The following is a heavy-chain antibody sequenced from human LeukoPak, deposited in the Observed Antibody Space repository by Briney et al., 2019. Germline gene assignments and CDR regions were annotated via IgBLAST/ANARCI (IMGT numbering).Heavy chain of an antibody. CDR2: INWNGGST. CDR1: GFTFDDYG. Sequence: PGGSLRLSCAASGFTFDDYGMSWVRQAPGKGLEWVSGINWNGGSTGYADSVKGRFTISRDNAKNTLYLQMNSLRAEDTAVYYCARDGMVRGVDHYYGMDVWGQGTTVTVSS. D-gene: IGHD3-10*01. CDR3: ARDGMVRGVDHYYGMDV. V-gene: IGHV3-20*04. J-gene: IGHJ6*02.